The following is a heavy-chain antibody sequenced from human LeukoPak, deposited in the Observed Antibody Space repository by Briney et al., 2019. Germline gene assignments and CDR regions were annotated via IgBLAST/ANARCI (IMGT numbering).Heavy chain of an antibody. J-gene: IGHJ4*02. Sequence: GASVKVSCKASGYTFPSYGITWVRQAPGQGLEWMGWISAYNDNTNYAQKFQGRVTMTTDTSTSTAYMELKSLRSDDTAVYYCARREGYGSGSYSIYFDYWGQGTLVTVSS. CDR2: ISAYNDNT. CDR3: ARREGYGSGSYSIYFDY. V-gene: IGHV1-18*01. D-gene: IGHD3-10*01. CDR1: GYTFPSYG.